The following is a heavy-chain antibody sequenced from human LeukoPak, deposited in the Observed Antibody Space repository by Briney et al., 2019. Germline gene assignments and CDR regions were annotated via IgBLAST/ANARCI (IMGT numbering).Heavy chain of an antibody. CDR2: ISYDGSNK. CDR1: GFTFSSYA. J-gene: IGHJ6*02. V-gene: IGHV3-30-3*01. CDR3: ARDGWRVNGMDV. Sequence: GGSLRLSCAASGFTFSSYAMPWVRQAPGKGLEWVAVISYDGSNKYYADSVKGRFTISRDNSKNTLYLQMNSLRAEDTAVYYCARDGWRVNGMDVWGQGTTVTVSS. D-gene: IGHD6-19*01.